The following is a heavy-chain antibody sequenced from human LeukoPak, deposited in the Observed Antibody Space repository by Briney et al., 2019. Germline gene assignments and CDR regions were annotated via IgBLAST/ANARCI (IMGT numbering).Heavy chain of an antibody. D-gene: IGHD6-19*01. Sequence: PSETLSLTCTVSGGSISSGGYSWSWIRQPPGKGLEWIGSIYYSGSTYYNPSLKSRVTVSVDTSKNQFSLKLSSVTAADTAVYYCARQFTSQWLVPYYYYYMDVWGKGTTVTISS. CDR1: GGSISSGGYS. J-gene: IGHJ6*03. CDR2: IYYSGST. V-gene: IGHV4-39*01. CDR3: ARQFTSQWLVPYYYYYMDV.